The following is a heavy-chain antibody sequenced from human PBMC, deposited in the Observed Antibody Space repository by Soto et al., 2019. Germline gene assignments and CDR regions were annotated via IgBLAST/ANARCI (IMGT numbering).Heavy chain of an antibody. J-gene: IGHJ4*02. Sequence: SETLSLTCTVSGGSISSYYWSWIRQPPGKGLEWIGYIYYSGSTNYNPSLKSRVTISVDTSKNQFSLKLSSVTAADTAVYYCARASRVATVRFPYYFDFWGQGTLVTVSS. CDR1: GGSISSYY. D-gene: IGHD5-12*01. V-gene: IGHV4-59*01. CDR3: ARASRVATVRFPYYFDF. CDR2: IYYSGST.